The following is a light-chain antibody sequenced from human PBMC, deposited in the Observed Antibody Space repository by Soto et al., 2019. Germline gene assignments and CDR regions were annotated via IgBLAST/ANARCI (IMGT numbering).Light chain of an antibody. J-gene: IGKJ4*01. CDR3: QQYHKWPPFT. Sequence: DIQMTQSPSTLSASVGDRVTVTCRASQSINSWLAWYQQKPGKAPNLLIYQASTLENGVPSRFSGSGSGTEFTLAISSLQPDDFAVYYCQQYHKWPPFTFGGGTKVDIK. V-gene: IGKV1-5*03. CDR2: QAS. CDR1: QSINSW.